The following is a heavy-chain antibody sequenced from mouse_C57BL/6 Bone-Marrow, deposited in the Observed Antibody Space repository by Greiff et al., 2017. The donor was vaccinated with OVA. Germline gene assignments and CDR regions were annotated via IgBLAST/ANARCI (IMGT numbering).Heavy chain of an antibody. CDR2: IDPSDSYT. CDR1: GYTFTSYW. CDR3: ARRYYGSAWFAY. Sequence: VKLVESGAELVKPGASVKLSCKASGYTFTSYWMQWVKQRPGQGLEWIGEIDPSDSYTNYNQKFKGKATLTVDTSSSTAYMQLSSLTSEDSAVYYCARRYYGSAWFAYWGQGTLVTVSA. D-gene: IGHD1-1*01. J-gene: IGHJ3*01. V-gene: IGHV1-50*01.